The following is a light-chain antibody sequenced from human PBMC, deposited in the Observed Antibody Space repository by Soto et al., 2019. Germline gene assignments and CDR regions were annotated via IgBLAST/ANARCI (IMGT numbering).Light chain of an antibody. V-gene: IGKV3-20*01. CDR2: RTS. CDR3: QQFSSYPLT. J-gene: IGKJ4*01. Sequence: EMVVTQSPATVSSFTGNRVTLSCRASQYINTRLAWYQHRPGQAPRLLIYRTSLRAAGIPARFSGGGSGTDFTLTISRLEPEDFAVYYCQQFSSYPLTFGGGTKVDIK. CDR1: QYINTR.